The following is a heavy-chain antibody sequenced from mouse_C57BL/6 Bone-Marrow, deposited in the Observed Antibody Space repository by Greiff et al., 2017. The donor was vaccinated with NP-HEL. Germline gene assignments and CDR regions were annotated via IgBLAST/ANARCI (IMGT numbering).Heavy chain of an antibody. CDR3: ARRGYDYDDWFAY. CDR1: GFTFSDYG. Sequence: DVKLVESGGGFVKPGGSLKLSCAASGFTFSDYGMHWVRQAPEKGLAWVAYISSGSSTIYYADTVKGRFTISRDNAKNTLLLQRTRLRSEEADMYYCARRGYDYDDWFAYWGQGTLVTVAA. V-gene: IGHV5-17*01. D-gene: IGHD2-4*01. J-gene: IGHJ3*01. CDR2: ISSGSSTI.